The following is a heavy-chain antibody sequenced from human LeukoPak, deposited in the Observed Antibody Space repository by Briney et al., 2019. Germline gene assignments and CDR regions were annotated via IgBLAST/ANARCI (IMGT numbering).Heavy chain of an antibody. D-gene: IGHD3-9*01. J-gene: IGHJ6*02. CDR3: ARDRLTIFYGMDV. V-gene: IGHV1-69*13. Sequence: GASVKVSCTASGGTFSSYAISWVRQAPGQGLEWMGGIIPIFGTANYAQKFQGRVTITADESTSTAYMELSSLRSEDTAVYYCARDRLTIFYGMDVWGQGTTVTVSS. CDR1: GGTFSSYA. CDR2: IIPIFGTA.